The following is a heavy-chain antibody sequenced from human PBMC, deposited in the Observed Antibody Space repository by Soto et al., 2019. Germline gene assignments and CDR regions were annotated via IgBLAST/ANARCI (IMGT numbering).Heavy chain of an antibody. J-gene: IGHJ4*02. CDR1: GYTFTSFG. CDR2: ISTSKGNT. CDR3: ATRSPAFDY. Sequence: QVQLVQSGPEVKKPGAAVKVSCKTSGYTFTSFGISWVRQAPGQGLEWMGWISTSKGNTNYAQKFQGRVTMTTDTSTSTAYRELRSLRPDDTAVYYCATRSPAFDYWGQGTLVTVSS. V-gene: IGHV1-18*01.